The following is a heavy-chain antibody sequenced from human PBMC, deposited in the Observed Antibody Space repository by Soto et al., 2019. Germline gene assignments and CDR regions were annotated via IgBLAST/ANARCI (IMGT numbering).Heavy chain of an antibody. J-gene: IGHJ4*02. V-gene: IGHV3-74*01. CDR3: ARIPPGWGGGQLVLDY. D-gene: IGHD6-13*01. CDR2: INSDGSII. Sequence: EVQLVESGGGLVQPGGSLRLSCAASGFTFSSFWMHWVRQAPGKGLVWVSRINSDGSIITYADSVKGRFTISRDNAKNTLNQQMNSLRAEDTAVYYCARIPPGWGGGQLVLDYWGQGTLVTVSS. CDR1: GFTFSSFW.